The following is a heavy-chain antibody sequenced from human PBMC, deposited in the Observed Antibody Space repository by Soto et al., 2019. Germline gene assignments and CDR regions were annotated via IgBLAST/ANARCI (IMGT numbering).Heavy chain of an antibody. D-gene: IGHD2-2*01. Sequence: KTSETLSLTCTVSGGSISSGGYYWSWIRQHPGKGLEWIGYIYYSGSTYYNPSLKSRVTISVDTSKNQFSLKLSSVTAADTAVYYCAREGRWDIVVVPAAEVMDVWGQGTTVTVSS. CDR2: IYYSGST. J-gene: IGHJ6*02. CDR1: GGSISSGGYY. V-gene: IGHV4-31*03. CDR3: AREGRWDIVVVPAAEVMDV.